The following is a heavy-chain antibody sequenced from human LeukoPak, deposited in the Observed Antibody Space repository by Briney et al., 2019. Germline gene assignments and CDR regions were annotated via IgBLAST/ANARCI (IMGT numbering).Heavy chain of an antibody. CDR2: ITSGGDYI. V-gene: IGHV3-21*01. Sequence: GGSLRLSSAASGFTFNTLNMNWVRQAPGQGLEWVSSITSGGDYIYYADSVKGRFTTSRDNAKNSLSLQLNSLRVEDTAVYYCARGHYDVLAASYKWTPDYWGQGTLVTVSS. CDR1: GFTFNTLN. J-gene: IGHJ4*02. D-gene: IGHD3-9*01. CDR3: ARGHYDVLAASYKWTPDY.